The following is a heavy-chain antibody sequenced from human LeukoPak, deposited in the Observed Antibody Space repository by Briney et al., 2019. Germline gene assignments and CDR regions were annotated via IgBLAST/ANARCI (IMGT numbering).Heavy chain of an antibody. V-gene: IGHV3-23*01. J-gene: IGHJ4*02. Sequence: GGSLRLSCSASGFTFSSYAMSWVRQAPGKGLEWVSAISGSGGSTYYADSVKGRFTISRDNSKNTLYLQMNSLRAEDTAVYYCAKDTHSSSWYTPGYYFDYWGQGTLVTVSS. CDR1: GFTFSSYA. CDR2: ISGSGGST. CDR3: AKDTHSSSWYTPGYYFDY. D-gene: IGHD6-13*01.